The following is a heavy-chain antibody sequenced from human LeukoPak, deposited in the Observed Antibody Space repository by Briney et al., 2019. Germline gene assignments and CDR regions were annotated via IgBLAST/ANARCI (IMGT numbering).Heavy chain of an antibody. CDR1: GFTFSNYE. CDR3: ASAGDY. V-gene: IGHV3-48*03. D-gene: IGHD6-13*01. Sequence: PGGSLRLSCAASGFTFSNYEMNWVRQAPGKGLEWISYISDSGATMHYADSVKGRFTISRDNARDSLYLQMNGLRAEDTAVYYCASAGDYWGQGTLVTVSS. CDR2: ISDSGATM. J-gene: IGHJ4*02.